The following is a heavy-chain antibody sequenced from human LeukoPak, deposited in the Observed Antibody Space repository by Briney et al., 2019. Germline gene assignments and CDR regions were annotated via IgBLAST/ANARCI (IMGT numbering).Heavy chain of an antibody. D-gene: IGHD1-26*01. Sequence: TPGRSLRLSCAASGFTFSSYSMNWVRQAPGKGLEWVSSISSSSSYIYYADSVKGRFTISRDNAKNSLYLQMSSLRTEDTAVYYCASIVGATNDAFDIWGQGTMVTVSS. CDR2: ISSSSSYI. J-gene: IGHJ3*02. V-gene: IGHV3-21*01. CDR1: GFTFSSYS. CDR3: ASIVGATNDAFDI.